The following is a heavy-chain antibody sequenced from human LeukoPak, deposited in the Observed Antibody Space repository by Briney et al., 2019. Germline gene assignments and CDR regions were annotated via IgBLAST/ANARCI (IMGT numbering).Heavy chain of an antibody. J-gene: IGHJ3*02. V-gene: IGHV5-51*01. Sequence: GALLKISSTGSVYSIPSYWIGCLRHIREKVLEWMGIIYPGDPDTRYSSSFQGQGSISADKSISTAYVQWSSLEASDTAMYYCARLSSWGGHGGYYIWWQETMVTVSS. D-gene: IGHD6-13*01. CDR1: VYSIPSYW. CDR2: IYPGDPDT. CDR3: ARLSSWGGHGGYYI.